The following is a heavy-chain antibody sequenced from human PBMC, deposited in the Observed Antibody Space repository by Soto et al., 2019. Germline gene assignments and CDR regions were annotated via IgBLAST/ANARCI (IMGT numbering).Heavy chain of an antibody. CDR3: ARDLGYDSSDDAFDI. J-gene: IGHJ3*02. Sequence: SETLSLTCTVSGGSISSYYWSWIRQPPGKGLEWIGYIYYSGSTNYNPSLKSRVTISVDTSKNQFSLKLSSVTAADTAMYYCARDLGYDSSDDAFDIWGQGTMVT. V-gene: IGHV4-59*01. CDR2: IYYSGST. CDR1: GGSISSYY. D-gene: IGHD3-22*01.